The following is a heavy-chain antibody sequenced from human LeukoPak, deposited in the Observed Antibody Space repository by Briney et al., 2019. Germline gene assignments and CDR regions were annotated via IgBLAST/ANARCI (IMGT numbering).Heavy chain of an antibody. V-gene: IGHV4-59*01. CDR2: IYYSVGT. J-gene: IGHJ3*01. CDR1: GGAISSDY. Sequence: LETPCLTCAVSGGAISSDYWSSIRQPPRKGLEWSWDIYYSVGTHYTPSPTSRVTLSVDTSKNQISPKLSSVAAPGTGRCYSAREGSFDVWGQGTMVTVSS. CDR3: AREGSFDV.